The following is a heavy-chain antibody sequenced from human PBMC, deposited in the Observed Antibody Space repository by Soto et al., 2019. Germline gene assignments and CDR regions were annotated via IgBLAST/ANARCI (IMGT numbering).Heavy chain of an antibody. D-gene: IGHD1-7*01. CDR1: GFTISTHG. V-gene: IGHV3-33*03. Sequence: QAQLVESGGGVVQPGTSVRLSCAASGFTISTHGMHWVRQAPGKGLEWLENIWYDGSNKFYAESVKGRFSISKDNSKNTLYLQMSSLRAEDTAVYYCAAATTWNFHFPYWGQGTQVTVSS. CDR2: IWYDGSNK. J-gene: IGHJ4*02. CDR3: AAATTWNFHFPY.